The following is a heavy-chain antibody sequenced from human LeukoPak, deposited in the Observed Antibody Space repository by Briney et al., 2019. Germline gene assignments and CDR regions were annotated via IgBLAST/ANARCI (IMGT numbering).Heavy chain of an antibody. CDR1: GGTFSSYA. J-gene: IGHJ6*02. D-gene: IGHD2-15*01. CDR2: IIPIFGTA. Sequence: SVKVSCKASGGTFSSYAISWVRQAPGQGLEWMGGIIPIFGTANYAQKFQGRVTITADESTSTAYMELSSLRSEDTAVYYCARATGGATVVVVAATPLGMDAWGQGTTVTVSS. V-gene: IGHV1-69*13. CDR3: ARATGGATVVVVAATPLGMDA.